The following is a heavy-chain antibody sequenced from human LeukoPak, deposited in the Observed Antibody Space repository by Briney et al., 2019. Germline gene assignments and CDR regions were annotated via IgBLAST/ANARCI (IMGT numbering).Heavy chain of an antibody. D-gene: IGHD4-23*01. V-gene: IGHV3-74*01. CDR1: GFAFSSYW. CDR2: INSDGSST. CDR3: SRDYGGNYYFDY. J-gene: IGHJ4*02. Sequence: PGGSLRLSCAASGFAFSSYWMHWVRLAPGKGLVWVSRINSDGSSTSYADSVKGRFTISRDNAKNTLYLQMNSLRAEDTAVYYCSRDYGGNYYFDYWGQGTLVTVSS.